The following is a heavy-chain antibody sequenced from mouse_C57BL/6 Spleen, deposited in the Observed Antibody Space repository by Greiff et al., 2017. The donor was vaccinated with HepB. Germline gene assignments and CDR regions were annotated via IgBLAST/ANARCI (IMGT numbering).Heavy chain of an antibody. CDR1: GFTFSDYY. J-gene: IGHJ3*01. CDR2: ISNGGGST. D-gene: IGHD3-2*02. Sequence: EVQVVESGGGLVQPGGSLKLSCAASGFTFSDYYMYWVRQTPEKRLEWVAYISNGGGSTYYPDTVKGRFTISRDNAKNTLYLQMSRLKSEDTAMYYCARGGQLRLPWFAYWGQGTLVTVSA. CDR3: ARGGQLRLPWFAY. V-gene: IGHV5-12*01.